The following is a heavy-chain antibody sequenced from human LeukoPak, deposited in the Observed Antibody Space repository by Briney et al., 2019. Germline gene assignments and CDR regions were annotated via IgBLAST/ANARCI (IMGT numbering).Heavy chain of an antibody. J-gene: IGHJ6*03. CDR1: GFTFSSYS. CDR2: ISSSSSYI. V-gene: IGHV3-21*01. D-gene: IGHD1-26*01. Sequence: GGSLRLSCAASGFTFSSYSMNWVRQAPGKGLEWVSSISSSSSYIYYADSVKGRFTISRDNAKNSLYLQMNSLRAEDTAVYYCARNGNDRIQGDSGSYPYYYYYYYMDVWGKGTTVTVSS. CDR3: ARNGNDRIQGDSGSYPYYYYYYYMDV.